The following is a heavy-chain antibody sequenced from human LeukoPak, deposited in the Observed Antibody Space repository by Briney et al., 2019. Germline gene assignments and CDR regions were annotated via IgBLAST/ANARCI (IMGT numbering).Heavy chain of an antibody. D-gene: IGHD5-18*01. CDR2: ISSSSTFI. Sequence: GGSLRLSCAASGFTFSSYSMNWVRQAPGKGLEWVSSISSSSTFIYYADSVKGRFTISRDNAKNTLYLQMNSLRAEDTAVYYCARGGGYSYGSFDYWGQGTLVTVSS. J-gene: IGHJ4*02. V-gene: IGHV3-21*01. CDR1: GFTFSSYS. CDR3: ARGGGYSYGSFDY.